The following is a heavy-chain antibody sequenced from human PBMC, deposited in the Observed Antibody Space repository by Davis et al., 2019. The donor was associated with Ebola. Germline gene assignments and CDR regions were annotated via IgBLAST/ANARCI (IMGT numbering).Heavy chain of an antibody. D-gene: IGHD6-13*01. V-gene: IGHV5-10-1*01. J-gene: IGHJ6*02. CDR2: IDPSDSYT. Sequence: GESLKISCKGSGYSFTSYWISWVRQMPGKGLEWMGRIDPSDSYTNYSPSFQGHVTISADKSISTAYLQWSSLKASDTAMYYCARGGQLGYYYYGMDVWGQGTLVTVSS. CDR1: GYSFTSYW. CDR3: ARGGQLGYYYYGMDV.